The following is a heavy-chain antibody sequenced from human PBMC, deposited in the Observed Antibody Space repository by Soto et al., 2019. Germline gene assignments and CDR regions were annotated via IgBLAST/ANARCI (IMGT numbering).Heavy chain of an antibody. V-gene: IGHV4-59*08. CDR3: ARLGIVVVPAAMPDYYYMDV. D-gene: IGHD2-2*01. J-gene: IGHJ6*03. Sequence: TLSLTCTVSGGSTSSYYWSWIRQPPGKGLEWIGYIYYSGSTNYNPSLKSRVTISVDTSKNQFSLKLSSVTAADTAVYYCARLGIVVVPAAMPDYYYMDVWGKGTTVTVSS. CDR2: IYYSGST. CDR1: GGSTSSYY.